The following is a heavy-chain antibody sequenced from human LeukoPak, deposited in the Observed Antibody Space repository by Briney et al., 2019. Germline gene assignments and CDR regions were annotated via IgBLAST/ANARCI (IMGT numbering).Heavy chain of an antibody. CDR1: GGSISSSNW. D-gene: IGHD3-22*01. Sequence: SETLSLTCAVSGGSISSSNWWSWVRQPPGKGLEWIGEIYHSGGTNYNPSLKSRVTISVDKSKNQFSLKLSSVTAADTAVYYCARSSESYDSSGYYSYYFDYWGQGTLVTVSS. J-gene: IGHJ4*02. CDR2: IYHSGGT. CDR3: ARSSESYDSSGYYSYYFDY. V-gene: IGHV4-4*02.